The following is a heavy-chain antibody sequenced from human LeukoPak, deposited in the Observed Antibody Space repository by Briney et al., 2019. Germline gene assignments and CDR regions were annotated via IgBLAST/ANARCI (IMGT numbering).Heavy chain of an antibody. V-gene: IGHV3-30*02. D-gene: IGHD4-17*01. J-gene: IGHJ4*02. Sequence: GGSLRLSCAASGFTFSSYGMHWVRQAPGKGLEWVAFIRYDGSNKYYADSVKGRFTISRDNSKNTLYLQMNSLRAEDTAVYYCARDGDYGDYQIDYWGQGTLVTVSS. CDR3: ARDGDYGDYQIDY. CDR1: GFTFSSYG. CDR2: IRYDGSNK.